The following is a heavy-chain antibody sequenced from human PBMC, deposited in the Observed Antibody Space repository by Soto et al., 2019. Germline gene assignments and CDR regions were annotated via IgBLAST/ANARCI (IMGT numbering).Heavy chain of an antibody. Sequence: GGSLRLSCAAPGFTCSSYAMSWVRQAPGKGLEWVSAISGSGGSTYYADSVKGRFTISRDNSKNTLYLQMNSLRAEDTAVYYCAKEYMQLVYVHAFDIWGQGTMVTVSS. V-gene: IGHV3-23*01. CDR3: AKEYMQLVYVHAFDI. J-gene: IGHJ3*02. CDR1: GFTCSSYA. D-gene: IGHD6-6*01. CDR2: ISGSGGST.